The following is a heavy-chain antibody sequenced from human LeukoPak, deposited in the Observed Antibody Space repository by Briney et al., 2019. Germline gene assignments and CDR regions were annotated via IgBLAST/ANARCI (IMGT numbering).Heavy chain of an antibody. D-gene: IGHD2-15*01. CDR2: INHSGST. CDR1: GGSFSGYY. V-gene: IGHV4-34*01. Sequence: PSETLSLTCAVYGGSFSGYYWSWIRQPPGKGLEWIGEINHSGSTNYNPSLKSRVTISVDTSKNQFSLKLSSVTAADTAVYYCARLKSRGLYCSGGSCSFDYWGQGTLVTVSS. CDR3: ARLKSRGLYCSGGSCSFDY. J-gene: IGHJ4*02.